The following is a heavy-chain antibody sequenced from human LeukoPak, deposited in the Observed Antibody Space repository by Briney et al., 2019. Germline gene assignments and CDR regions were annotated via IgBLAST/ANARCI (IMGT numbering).Heavy chain of an antibody. CDR3: AGDVGYKFDY. V-gene: IGHV3-74*01. Sequence: GGSLRLSCAASGFPFSRDSMHWVRQSPGKGLVWLSRINPDGTTTNYADSVKGRFTISRDNAKNTLYLQMNSLRDEDTAVYYCAGDVGYKFDYWGQGTLVTFSS. D-gene: IGHD5-24*01. J-gene: IGHJ4*02. CDR1: GFPFSRDS. CDR2: INPDGTTT.